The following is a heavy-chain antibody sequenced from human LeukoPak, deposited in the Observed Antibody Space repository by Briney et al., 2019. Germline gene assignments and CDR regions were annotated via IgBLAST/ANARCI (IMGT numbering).Heavy chain of an antibody. CDR3: VRDSRPRVGSGTDY. J-gene: IGHJ4*02. CDR2: INRSGSP. Sequence: SETLSLTCAVFGGSLSGYYWSWIRQPPGKGLEWIAEINRSGSPNYNPSLKSRVTISVDTSKNQFSLKLSSVTAADTAVYYCVRDSRPRVGSGTDYWGQGILVTISS. CDR1: GGSLSGYY. D-gene: IGHD1-1*01. V-gene: IGHV4-34*01.